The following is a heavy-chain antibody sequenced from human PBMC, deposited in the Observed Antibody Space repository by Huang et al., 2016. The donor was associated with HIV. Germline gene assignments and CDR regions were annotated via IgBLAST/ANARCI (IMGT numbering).Heavy chain of an antibody. CDR2: KSYDGRNK. Sequence: QVQLVESGGGVVQPGRSLRLSCAASGFTFSSYAMQWVRQAPGKGLAWVAVKSYDGRNKYYADSVKGRFTISRDNSKNTLYLQMNSLRAEDTAVYYCARGSRSNGVSSFDYWGQGTLVTVSS. CDR3: ARGSRSNGVSSFDY. V-gene: IGHV3-30*04. D-gene: IGHD2-8*01. CDR1: GFTFSSYA. J-gene: IGHJ4*02.